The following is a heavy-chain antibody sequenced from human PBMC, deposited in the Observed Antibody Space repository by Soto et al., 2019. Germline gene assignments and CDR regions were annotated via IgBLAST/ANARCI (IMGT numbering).Heavy chain of an antibody. D-gene: IGHD1-1*01. Sequence: EVQLLESGGGLVQPGGSLRLSCAASGFTFSTNAMNWVRQAPGKGLEWVASIGSSGGNSFYADSVKGRFIISRDNAKTSLDLQINSLRAEDTAVYYCAREKRHNSLGGRFGMDIWGQGTTVTVS. V-gene: IGHV3-21*01. CDR2: IGSSGGNS. J-gene: IGHJ6*02. CDR1: GFTFSTNA. CDR3: AREKRHNSLGGRFGMDI.